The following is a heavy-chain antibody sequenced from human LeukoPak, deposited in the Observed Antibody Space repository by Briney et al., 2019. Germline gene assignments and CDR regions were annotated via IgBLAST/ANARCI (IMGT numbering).Heavy chain of an antibody. CDR3: ARVEGGFTRTKDY. Sequence: GASVKVSCKASGYTFTGYYMHWVRQAPGQGLEWMGWINPNSGGTNYAQKFQGRVNMTRDTSISTAYMALSRLRSDDTAVYYCARVEGGFTRTKDYWGQGTLVTVSS. J-gene: IGHJ4*02. CDR2: INPNSGGT. D-gene: IGHD1/OR15-1a*01. CDR1: GYTFTGYY. V-gene: IGHV1-2*02.